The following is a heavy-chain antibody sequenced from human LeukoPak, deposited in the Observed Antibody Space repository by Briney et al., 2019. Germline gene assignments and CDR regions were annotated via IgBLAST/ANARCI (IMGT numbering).Heavy chain of an antibody. J-gene: IGHJ5*02. Sequence: PGGSLSLSCAASGFTLSDYYMSWIRQAPGKGLEWVSYISSSSSYTNYADSVKGRFTISRDNAKNSLYLQMNSLRAEDTAVYYCARVEWYCSGGSCYGNWFDPWGQGTLV. CDR1: GFTLSDYY. CDR3: ARVEWYCSGGSCYGNWFDP. V-gene: IGHV3-11*05. D-gene: IGHD2-15*01. CDR2: ISSSSSYT.